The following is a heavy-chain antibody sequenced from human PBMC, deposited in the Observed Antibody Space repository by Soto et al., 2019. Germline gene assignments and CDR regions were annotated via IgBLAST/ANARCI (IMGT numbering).Heavy chain of an antibody. CDR3: TRALSGSYDS. D-gene: IGHD1-26*01. V-gene: IGHV6-1*01. CDR1: GDSVSSKSAA. J-gene: IGHJ5*01. Sequence: SQTLSLTCAISGDSVSSKSAAWNWIRQSPSRGLEWLGRTYYRSKWSTDYAVSVKSRITINPDTSKNQFSLQLNSVTPEDTAVYYCTRALSGSYDSWGQGTLVMSPQ. CDR2: TYYRSKWST.